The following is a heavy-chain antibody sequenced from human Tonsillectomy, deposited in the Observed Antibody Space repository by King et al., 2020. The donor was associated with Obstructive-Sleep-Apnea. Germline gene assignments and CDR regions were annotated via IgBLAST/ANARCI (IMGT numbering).Heavy chain of an antibody. CDR3: ARDVEMAYYFDY. V-gene: IGHV4-30-4*07. J-gene: IGHJ4*02. CDR2: IYYTGST. CDR1: GGSISSGGYS. D-gene: IGHD5-24*01. Sequence: QLQESGPGLVKPSQTLFLTCAVSGGSISSGGYSWSWIRQPPGKGLEWIGYIYYTGSTYYNPSLKSRVTISIDTSKNQFSLKLSSVTAADTAAYYCARDVEMAYYFDYWGQGTLVTVSS.